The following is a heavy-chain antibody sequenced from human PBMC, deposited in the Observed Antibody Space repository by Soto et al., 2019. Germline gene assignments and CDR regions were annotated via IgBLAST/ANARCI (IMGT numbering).Heavy chain of an antibody. CDR2: IKHSGST. D-gene: IGHD6-19*01. J-gene: IGHJ4*02. CDR1: GGSFSGYY. Sequence: QVQLQQWGAGLLKPSETLSLTCAVYGGSFSGYYWSWIRQPPGKGLEWIGEIKHSGSTNYNPSLKSRVTISVDTSKNQVSLKLSSVTAADTAVYYCARGPGSSGWYVYYFDYWGQGTLVTVSS. V-gene: IGHV4-34*01. CDR3: ARGPGSSGWYVYYFDY.